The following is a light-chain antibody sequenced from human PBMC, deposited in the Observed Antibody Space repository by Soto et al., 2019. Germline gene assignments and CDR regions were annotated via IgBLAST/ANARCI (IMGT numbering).Light chain of an antibody. CDR1: SSDVGGYNY. CDR3: SSYTSSSTLV. V-gene: IGLV2-14*01. J-gene: IGLJ2*01. Sequence: QSALTQPASVSVSPGQSITISCTGTSSDVGGYNYVSWYQQHPGKAPKLMIYEVSNRPSGVSNRFSGSKSGNTASLTISGRQAEDEADYYCSSYTSSSTLVFGGGTKLTVL. CDR2: EVS.